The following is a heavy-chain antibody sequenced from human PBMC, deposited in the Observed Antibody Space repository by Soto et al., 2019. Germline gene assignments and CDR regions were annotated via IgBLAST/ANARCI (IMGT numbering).Heavy chain of an antibody. CDR3: VRDSGAKLSSS. D-gene: IGHD6-13*01. J-gene: IGHJ1*01. CDR1: GGTFNSYR. V-gene: IGHV1-69*01. Sequence: QLVQSGAEVKKPGSSVKVSCKPSGGTFNSYRINWLRQAPGQGLEWVGGIVPISRTADYAQNFQGRVTITADGSARTTYMELRSLTSQDTAVYYCVRDSGAKLSSSWGQGTLVTVSS. CDR2: IVPISRTA.